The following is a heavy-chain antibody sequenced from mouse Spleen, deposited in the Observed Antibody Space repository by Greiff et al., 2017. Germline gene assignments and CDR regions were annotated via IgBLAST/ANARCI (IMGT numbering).Heavy chain of an antibody. J-gene: IGHJ1*03. Sequence: VQVVESGPGLVQPSQSLSITCTVSGFSLTSYGVHWVRQSPGKGLEWLGVIWSGGSTDYNAAFVSRLSISKDNSKSQVFFKMNSLQADDTAIYYCARSPTAVVARYFDVWGTGTTVTVSS. CDR3: ARSPTAVVARYFDV. CDR1: GFSLTSYG. V-gene: IGHV2-2*01. CDR2: IWSGGST. D-gene: IGHD1-1*01.